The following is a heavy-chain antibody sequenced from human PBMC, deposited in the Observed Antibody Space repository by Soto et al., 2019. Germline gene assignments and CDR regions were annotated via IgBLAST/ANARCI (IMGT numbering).Heavy chain of an antibody. CDR3: ARDLYYYGSGSYVNYYYYGMDV. Sequence: QVQLVQSGAEVKKPGASVKVSCKASGYTFTSYGISWVRQAPGQGLEWMGWISAYNGNTNYAQKLQGRVTMTTDTSTSTAYMELRSLRSDDTAVYYCARDLYYYGSGSYVNYYYYGMDVWGQGTTVTVSS. CDR2: ISAYNGNT. CDR1: GYTFTSYG. J-gene: IGHJ6*02. V-gene: IGHV1-18*01. D-gene: IGHD3-10*01.